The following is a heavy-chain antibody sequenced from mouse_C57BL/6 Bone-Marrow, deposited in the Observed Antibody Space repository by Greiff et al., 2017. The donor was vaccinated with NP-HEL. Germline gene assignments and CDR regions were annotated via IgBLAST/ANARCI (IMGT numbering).Heavy chain of an antibody. D-gene: IGHD1-1*01. V-gene: IGHV1-69*01. CDR1: GYTFTSYW. CDR2: IDPSDSYT. J-gene: IGHJ1*03. CDR3: AGEAYYGSSDWYLDV. Sequence: VQLQQPGAELVMPGASVKLSCKASGYTFTSYWMHWVKQRPGQGLEWIGEIDPSDSYTNYNQKFKGKSTLTVDKSSSTAYMQLSSLTSEDSAVYYCAGEAYYGSSDWYLDVWGTGTTVTVSS.